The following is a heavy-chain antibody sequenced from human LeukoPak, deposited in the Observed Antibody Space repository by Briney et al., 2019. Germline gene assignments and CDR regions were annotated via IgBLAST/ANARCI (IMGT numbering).Heavy chain of an antibody. CDR2: ISGSGGST. J-gene: IGHJ4*02. V-gene: IGHV3-23*01. CDR3: AKDQYYDSSGLFIGDY. CDR1: GFTFSSYA. Sequence: GGSLRLSGAASGFTFSSYAMSWVRQAPGKGLEWVSAISGSGGSTYYADSVKGRFTISRDNSKNTLYLQMNSLRAEDTAVYYCAKDQYYDSSGLFIGDYWGQGTLVTVSS. D-gene: IGHD3-22*01.